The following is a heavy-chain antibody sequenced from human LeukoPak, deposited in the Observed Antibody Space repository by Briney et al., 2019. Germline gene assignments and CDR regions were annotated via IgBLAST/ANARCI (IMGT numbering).Heavy chain of an antibody. Sequence: GGSLRLSCAASGFTFSSYAMSWVRQAPGKVLEWVASISSSSPYIYYADSVKGRFTISRDISKNTLYLQMNSLRAEDTAIYYCAKDRVGATLYFDCWGQGTLVTVSS. CDR2: ISSSSPYI. V-gene: IGHV3-23*01. CDR1: GFTFSSYA. D-gene: IGHD1-26*01. J-gene: IGHJ4*02. CDR3: AKDRVGATLYFDC.